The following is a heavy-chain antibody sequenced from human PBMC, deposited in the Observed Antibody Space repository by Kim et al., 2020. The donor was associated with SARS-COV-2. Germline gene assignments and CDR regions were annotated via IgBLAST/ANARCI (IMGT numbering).Heavy chain of an antibody. CDR2: INPSGGST. Sequence: ASVKVSCKASGYTFTSYYMHWVRQAPGQGLEWMGIINPSGGSTSYAQKFQGRVTMTRDTSTSTVYMELSSLRSEDTAVYYCAREMGDTAMVTVYGSVYATPDPWGQGTLVTVSS. D-gene: IGHD5-18*01. CDR3: AREMGDTAMVTVYGSVYATPDP. J-gene: IGHJ5*02. CDR1: GYTFTSYY. V-gene: IGHV1-46*01.